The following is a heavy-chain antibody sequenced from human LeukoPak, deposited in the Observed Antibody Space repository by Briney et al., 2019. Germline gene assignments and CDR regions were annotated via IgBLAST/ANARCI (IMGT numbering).Heavy chain of an antibody. CDR1: GFIFCSYW. CDR3: ARGDLWLGH. CDR2: IKSDGSEE. J-gene: IGHJ4*02. V-gene: IGHV3-7*01. Sequence: GGSLRLSCATTGFIFCSYWMCWVRQAPGKGVEWVANIKSDGSEEYYGDSVKGRFTISRDNAKNSLYLQMNSLRVEDTAVYYCARGDLWLGHWGQGSLVTVSS. D-gene: IGHD3-10*01.